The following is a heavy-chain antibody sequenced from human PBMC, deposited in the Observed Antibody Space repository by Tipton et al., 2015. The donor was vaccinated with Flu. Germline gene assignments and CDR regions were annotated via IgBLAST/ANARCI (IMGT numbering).Heavy chain of an antibody. CDR2: IYFKGST. CDR1: GGSIASTSYY. J-gene: IGHJ4*02. V-gene: IGHV4-39*07. CDR3: ARAPYSDYDTSGSSFDY. D-gene: IGHD3-22*01. Sequence: TLSLTCSISGGSIASTSYYWGWIRQPPGKGLEWVGSIYFKGSTYYNPSLKSRVTISGDTSKNQFSLKLSSVTAADTAVYYCARAPYSDYDTSGSSFDYWGQGTLVTVSP.